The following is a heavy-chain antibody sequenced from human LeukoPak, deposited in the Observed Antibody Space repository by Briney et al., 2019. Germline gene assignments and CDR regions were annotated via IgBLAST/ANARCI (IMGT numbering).Heavy chain of an antibody. J-gene: IGHJ4*02. Sequence: SVKVSCKASGGTFSSYAISWVRQAPGQGLEWMGRIIPILGIANYAQKFQGRVTITADESTSTAYMELSSLRSEDTAVYYCAREGITMVRGVNSSGYYFDYWGQGTLVTVSS. CDR3: AREGITMVRGVNSSGYYFDY. D-gene: IGHD3-10*01. V-gene: IGHV1-69*04. CDR1: GGTFSSYA. CDR2: IIPILGIA.